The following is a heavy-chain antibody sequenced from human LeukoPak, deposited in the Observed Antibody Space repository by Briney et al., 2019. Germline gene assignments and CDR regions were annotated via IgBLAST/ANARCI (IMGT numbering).Heavy chain of an antibody. CDR2: ISYDGSDK. J-gene: IGHJ3*02. D-gene: IGHD6-19*01. V-gene: IGHV3-30*03. CDR1: GFTFSLRG. CDR3: ARERQWLVPDAFDI. Sequence: GTSLRLSCAASGFTFSLRGIHWVRQAPGKGLEWVAVISYDGSDKYYADSVKGRFTISRDNSKNTLYLQMNSLRPEDTAVYYCARERQWLVPDAFDIWGQGTMVTVSS.